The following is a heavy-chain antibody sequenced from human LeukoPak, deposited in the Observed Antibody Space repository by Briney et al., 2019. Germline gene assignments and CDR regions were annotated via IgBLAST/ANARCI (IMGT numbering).Heavy chain of an antibody. Sequence: SETLSLTCTVSGGSISSSSYYWGWIRQPPGKGLEWIGSIYYSGSTYYNPSLKSRVTISVDTSKNQFSLTLSSVTAADTAVYYCARHLAEYFQHWGQGTLVTVSS. CDR3: ARHLAEYFQH. V-gene: IGHV4-39*01. CDR2: IYYSGST. J-gene: IGHJ1*01. CDR1: GGSISSSSYY.